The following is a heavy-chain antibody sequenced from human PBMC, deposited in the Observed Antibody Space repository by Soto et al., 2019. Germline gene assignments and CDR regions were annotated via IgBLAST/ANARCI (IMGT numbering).Heavy chain of an antibody. J-gene: IGHJ4*02. CDR1: GFTFSSYS. CDR3: VKDQGGYSRYVFDY. Sequence: GGSLRLSCSASGFTFSSYSMNWIRQAPGKALECVSAINSNGGVTYYADSVKGRFTISRDNSKNTLYLQMSSMRAEDTAVYYCVKDQGGYSRYVFDYWGQGTLVTVSS. D-gene: IGHD5-12*01. V-gene: IGHV3-64D*06. CDR2: INSNGGVT.